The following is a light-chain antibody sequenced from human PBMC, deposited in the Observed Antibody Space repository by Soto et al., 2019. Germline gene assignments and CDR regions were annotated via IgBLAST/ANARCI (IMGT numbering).Light chain of an antibody. CDR3: SSFTNRNTV. CDR1: TSDVGGYNY. CDR2: EVN. J-gene: IGLJ1*01. V-gene: IGLV2-14*01. Sequence: QSVLTQPASVSGSPGQSITISCTGTTSDVGGYNYVSWYQQHPGKAPKLMIYEVNNRPSGVSNRFSGSKSGNTASLTISGLQAEDEADYYCSSFTNRNTVFGTGTKLTVL.